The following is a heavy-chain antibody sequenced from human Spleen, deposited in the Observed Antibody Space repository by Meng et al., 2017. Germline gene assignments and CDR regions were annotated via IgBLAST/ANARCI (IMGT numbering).Heavy chain of an antibody. CDR3: ARGTFGGVIPDY. V-gene: IGHV3-48*01. CDR2: ISSSGSST. CDR1: GFTSSSYT. J-gene: IGHJ4*02. D-gene: IGHD3-16*02. Sequence: GESLKISCEVSGFTSSSYTMKWVRQAPGKGLEWVSNISSSGSSTYYADSVKGRFTISRDKAKNSLYLQMNSLTAEDTAVYYCARGTFGGVIPDYWGQGTLVTVSS.